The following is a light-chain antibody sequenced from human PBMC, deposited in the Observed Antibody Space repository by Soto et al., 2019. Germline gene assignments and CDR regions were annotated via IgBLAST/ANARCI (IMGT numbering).Light chain of an antibody. CDR3: QQLNSYPQP. Sequence: IQLTQYQSSLSASVGDRVTITCQASRGISSYLAWYQQKPGKPPKLLVYSASTLQSGVPSRFSGSGSGPDFTLTISSLQPEDSATYFCQQLNSYPQPFGQGTRLEIK. J-gene: IGKJ5*01. CDR2: SAS. V-gene: IGKV1-9*01. CDR1: RGISSY.